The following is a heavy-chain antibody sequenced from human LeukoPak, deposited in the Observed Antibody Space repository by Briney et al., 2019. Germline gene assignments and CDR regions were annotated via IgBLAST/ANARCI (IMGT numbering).Heavy chain of an antibody. V-gene: IGHV3-48*03. CDR1: GFTFSSYE. J-gene: IGHJ4*02. CDR2: ISSSGSTT. Sequence: GGSLRLSCAASGFTFSSYEMNWVRQAPGKGLEWVSYISSSGSTTYYADSMKGRFTISRDNSKNTLYLHINRLRAEDTALYHCVKDNPLDYWGQGTLVIVSS. CDR3: VKDNPLDY.